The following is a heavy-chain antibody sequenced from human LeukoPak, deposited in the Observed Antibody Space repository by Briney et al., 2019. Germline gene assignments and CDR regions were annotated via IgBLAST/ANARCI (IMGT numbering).Heavy chain of an antibody. CDR3: AKDRSVWVADTQYYGMDV. J-gene: IGHJ6*02. CDR1: GFTFSSYA. Sequence: GGSLRLSCAASGFTFSSYAMHWVRQAPGKGLEWVSTISWNSGSIGYADSVKGRFTISRDNAKNSLYLQMNSLRTEDTALYYCAKDRSVWVADTQYYGMDVWGQGTTVTVSS. CDR2: ISWNSGSI. D-gene: IGHD3-10*01. V-gene: IGHV3-9*01.